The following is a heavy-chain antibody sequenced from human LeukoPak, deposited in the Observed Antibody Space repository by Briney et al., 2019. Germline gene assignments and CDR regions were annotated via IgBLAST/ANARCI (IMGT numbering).Heavy chain of an antibody. CDR2: IWYDGSNK. D-gene: IGHD1-26*01. Sequence: PGGSLRLSCAASGFTFRSYGMHWVRQAPGKGLEWVAAIWYDGSNKYYADSVKGRFTISRDNSKNTLYLQMNSLRAEDTAVYYCARALRTVGDYWGQGTLVTVSS. CDR3: ARALRTVGDY. V-gene: IGHV3-33*01. J-gene: IGHJ4*02. CDR1: GFTFRSYG.